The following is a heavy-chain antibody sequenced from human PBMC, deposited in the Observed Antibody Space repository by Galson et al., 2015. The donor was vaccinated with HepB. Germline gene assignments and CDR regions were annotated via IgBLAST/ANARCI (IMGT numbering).Heavy chain of an antibody. Sequence: CAISGDSVSSNYAVWNWIRQSPSRGLEWLGRTYYRSKWIYDYAESVKSRITITPDTSKNLVSLQLPSVTPADAAVYYCAYGVDIWGQGPTVTVSS. CDR2: TYYRSKWIY. CDR3: AYGVDI. CDR1: GDSVSSNYAV. J-gene: IGHJ6*02. V-gene: IGHV6-1*01.